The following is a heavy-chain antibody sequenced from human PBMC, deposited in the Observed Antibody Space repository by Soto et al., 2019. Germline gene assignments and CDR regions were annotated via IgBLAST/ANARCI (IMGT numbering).Heavy chain of an antibody. CDR1: GFTFTRYS. CDR3: ARESEDLASNFDY. V-gene: IGHV3-21*06. CDR2: ISSTTNYI. Sequence: EVQLVESGGGLVKPGGSLRLSCAASGFTFTRYSMNWVRQAPGKGLEWVSSISSTTNYIYYGDSMKGRFTISRDNAKNSLEREMNGLRAEDTAVYYCARESEDLASNFDYWGQGALVAVSS. J-gene: IGHJ4*02.